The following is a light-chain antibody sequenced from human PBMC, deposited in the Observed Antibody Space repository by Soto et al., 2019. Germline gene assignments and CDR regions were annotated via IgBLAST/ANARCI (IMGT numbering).Light chain of an antibody. Sequence: DIQMTQSPSSLSASVGDRVTITCRASQSISSYLNWYQQKPGKAPNLLIYSASSLQSGVPSRFSGSGSGADFTLTISSLPPEDFATYYWQQSVKTPWTFGQGTKVEIQ. J-gene: IGKJ1*01. V-gene: IGKV1-39*01. CDR3: QQSVKTPWT. CDR1: QSISSY. CDR2: SAS.